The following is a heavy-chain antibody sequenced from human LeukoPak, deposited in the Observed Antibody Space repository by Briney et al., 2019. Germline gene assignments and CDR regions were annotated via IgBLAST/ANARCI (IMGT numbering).Heavy chain of an antibody. CDR3: AELGITMIGGV. CDR2: ISSSGSTI. CDR1: GFTFSSYE. V-gene: IGHV3-48*03. Sequence: GGSLRRSCAASGFTFSSYEMNWVRQAPGKGLEWVSYISSSGSTIYYADSVKGRFTISRDNAKNSLYLQMNSLRAEDTAVYYCAELGITMIGGVWGKGTTDTISS. D-gene: IGHD3-10*02. J-gene: IGHJ6*04.